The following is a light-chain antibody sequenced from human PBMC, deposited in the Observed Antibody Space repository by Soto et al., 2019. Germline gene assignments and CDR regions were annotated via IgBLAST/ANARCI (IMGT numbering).Light chain of an antibody. CDR2: GKT. V-gene: IGLV1-40*01. CDR3: QVWDDSSDRVV. CDR1: SSNIGAGYD. Sequence: QSVLTQPPSVSGAPGQRVTISCTGSSSNIGAGYDVHWYQQLPGTAPKLLISGKTNRPSGVPDRFSGSNSGNTATLTINRVEAGDEADYYCQVWDDSSDRVVFGGGTKVTVL. J-gene: IGLJ2*01.